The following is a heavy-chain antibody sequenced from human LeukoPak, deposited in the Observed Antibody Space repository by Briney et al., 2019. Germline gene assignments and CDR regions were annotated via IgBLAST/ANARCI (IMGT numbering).Heavy chain of an antibody. CDR2: IYYSGSA. V-gene: IGHV4-39*01. CDR1: GGSISSGTYY. J-gene: IGHJ4*02. D-gene: IGHD1-26*01. CDR3: ARNASDSGTSYFDY. Sequence: SETQSLTCTVSGGSISSGTYYWGWVRQPPGKGLEWIGSIYYSGSASYNPSLKSRVTISVDTSKNQFSLKLDSVTAADTAVYYCARNASDSGTSYFDYWGQGTLVTVSS.